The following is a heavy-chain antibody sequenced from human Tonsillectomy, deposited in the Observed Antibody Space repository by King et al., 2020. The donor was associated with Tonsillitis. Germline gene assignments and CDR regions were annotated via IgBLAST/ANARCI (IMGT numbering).Heavy chain of an antibody. J-gene: IGHJ4*02. Sequence: QLQESGPGLVKPSQTLSLTCTVSGDSVSSGDYYWSWIRQHPGKGLEWIGYIYYTGGTYGSTYYNPSLTGRVTISVDSSKNQFSLKLLSVTAADTAVYYCAKYVPPSFDYWGQGTLVTVSS. CDR1: GDSVSSGDYY. V-gene: IGHV4-31*03. CDR2: IYYTGGTYGST. CDR3: AKYVPPSFDY. D-gene: IGHD2/OR15-2a*01.